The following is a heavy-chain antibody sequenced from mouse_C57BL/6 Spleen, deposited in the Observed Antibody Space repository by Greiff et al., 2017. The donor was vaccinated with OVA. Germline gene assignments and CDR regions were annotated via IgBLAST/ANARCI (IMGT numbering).Heavy chain of an antibody. J-gene: IGHJ4*01. V-gene: IGHV1-18*01. CDR3: ARFTTVELYYYAMDY. CDR1: GYTFTDYN. CDR2: INPNNGGT. Sequence: VQLQQSGPELVKPGASVKIPCKASGYTFTDYNMDWVKQSHGKSLEWIGDINPNNGGTIYNQKFKGKATLTVDKSSSTAYMELRSLTSEDTAVYYCARFTTVELYYYAMDYWGQGTSVTVSS. D-gene: IGHD1-1*01.